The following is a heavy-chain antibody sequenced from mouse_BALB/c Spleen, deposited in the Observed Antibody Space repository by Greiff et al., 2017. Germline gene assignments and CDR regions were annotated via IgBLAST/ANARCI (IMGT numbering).Heavy chain of an antibody. Sequence: EVKLVESGGGLVKPGGSLKLSCAASGFTFSDSYMYWVRQTPEKRLEWVATISDGGSYTYYPDSVKGRFTISRDNATNNLYLQMSSLKSEDTAMYYCAIDGVLRLRGEAWFAYWGQGTLVTVSA. D-gene: IGHD1-2*01. CDR3: AIDGVLRLRGEAWFAY. CDR2: ISDGGSYT. V-gene: IGHV5-4*02. J-gene: IGHJ3*01. CDR1: GFTFSDSY.